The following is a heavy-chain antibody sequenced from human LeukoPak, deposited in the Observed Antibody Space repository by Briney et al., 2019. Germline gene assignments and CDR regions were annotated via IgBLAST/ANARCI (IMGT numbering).Heavy chain of an antibody. J-gene: IGHJ1*01. Sequence: GGSLRLSCSASGFSFSDYDMNWVRQAPGKGLEWVSAISGRSSHIYYGESVKGRFTISRDNAKNSLYLQMDSLGVEDTAVYYCGRAFPPLRTSSAGNLWGQGTLVIVSS. CDR2: ISGRSSHI. D-gene: IGHD1-7*01. CDR3: GRAFPPLRTSSAGNL. CDR1: GFSFSDYD. V-gene: IGHV3-21*01.